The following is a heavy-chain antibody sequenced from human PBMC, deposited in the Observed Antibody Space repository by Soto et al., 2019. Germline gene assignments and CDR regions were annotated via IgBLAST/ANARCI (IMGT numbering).Heavy chain of an antibody. D-gene: IGHD3-10*01. CDR3: ATRSGGGGAFDF. CDR2: IHSSATTM. J-gene: IGHJ3*01. V-gene: IGHV3-48*03. Sequence: SLRLSCAASGLTFSRYEMNWVRQAPGKGLEWIVYIHSSATTMFYADSVKGRFTISRDNAKNSLYLQLNSLSAEDTALYYCATRSGGGGAFDFWGQGTMVTVSS. CDR1: GLTFSRYE.